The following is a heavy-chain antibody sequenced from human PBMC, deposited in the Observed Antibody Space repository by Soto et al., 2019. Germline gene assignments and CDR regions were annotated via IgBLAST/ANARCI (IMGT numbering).Heavy chain of an antibody. Sequence: GASVKVSYQSSGYTFTGYYIHWVRRAPGQGLEWMGWINPNSGGTNYAQKFQGRVTMTSDMSISTAYMELSRLRSDDTAVYYCARGPSIAVAGKGNYFDYWGQGTLVTVSS. J-gene: IGHJ4*02. D-gene: IGHD6-19*01. CDR1: GYTFTGYY. CDR2: INPNSGGT. V-gene: IGHV1-2*02. CDR3: ARGPSIAVAGKGNYFDY.